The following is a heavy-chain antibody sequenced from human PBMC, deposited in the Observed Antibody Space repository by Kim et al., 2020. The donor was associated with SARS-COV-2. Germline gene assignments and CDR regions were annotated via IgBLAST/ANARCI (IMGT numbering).Heavy chain of an antibody. CDR2: ISSSSSYI. D-gene: IGHD3-3*01. CDR3: ARGDYDFWSGYKKYYYGMDV. J-gene: IGHJ6*02. CDR1: GFTFSSYI. V-gene: IGHV3-21*01. Sequence: GGSLRLSCAASGFTFSSYIMNWVRQAPGKGLEWVSSISSSSSYIYYADSVKGRFTISRDNAKNSLYLQMNSLRAEDTAVYYCARGDYDFWSGYKKYYYGMDVWGQGTTVTVSS.